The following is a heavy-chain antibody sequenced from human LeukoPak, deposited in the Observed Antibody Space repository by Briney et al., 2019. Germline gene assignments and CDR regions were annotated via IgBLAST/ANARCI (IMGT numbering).Heavy chain of an antibody. CDR2: ISSSSSYI. CDR3: ARENGGSYPY. D-gene: IGHD1-26*01. J-gene: IGHJ4*02. CDR1: GFTFSSYS. V-gene: IGHV3-21*01. Sequence: GGSLRLSYAASGFTFSSYSMNWVRQAPGKGLEWVSSISSSSSYIYYADSVKGRFTISRDNAKNSLYLQMSSLRAEDTAVYYCARENGGSYPYWGQGTLVTVSS.